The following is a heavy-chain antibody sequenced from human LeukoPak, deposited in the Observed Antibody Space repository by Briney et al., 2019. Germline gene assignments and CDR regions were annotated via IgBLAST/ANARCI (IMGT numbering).Heavy chain of an antibody. J-gene: IGHJ5*02. CDR2: FDPEDGET. D-gene: IGHD1-26*01. CDR3: ATDRSGVGAFVNWFDP. CDR1: GYTLTELS. V-gene: IGHV1-24*01. Sequence: ASVKVSCKVSGYTLTELSMHWVRQAPGKGLEWMGGFDPEDGETIYAQKFQGRVTMTEDTSTDTAYMELSSLRSEDTAVYYCATDRSGVGAFVNWFDPWGQGTLVTVSS.